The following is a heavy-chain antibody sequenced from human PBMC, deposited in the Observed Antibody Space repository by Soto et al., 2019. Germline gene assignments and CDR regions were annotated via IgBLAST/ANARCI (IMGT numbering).Heavy chain of an antibody. CDR3: ARSSSWTRGWSGVAG. Sequence: EVQLVQSGGGLVEPGGSLRLSCAASGFTFNTYWMHWVRQVPGKGLVWISRLNSDGRRTSYVDSVKGRFTISRDNAKNTLFLPRNSLRAEDTAVYYCARSSSWTRGWSGVAGWGQGTVVNVSS. J-gene: IGHJ4*02. V-gene: IGHV3-74*01. D-gene: IGHD3-10*01. CDR2: LNSDGRRT. CDR1: GFTFNTYW.